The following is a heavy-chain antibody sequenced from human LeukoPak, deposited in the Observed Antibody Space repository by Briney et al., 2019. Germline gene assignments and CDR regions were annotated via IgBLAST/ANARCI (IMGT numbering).Heavy chain of an antibody. V-gene: IGHV4-38-2*01. CDR1: GYSISSGYH. J-gene: IGHJ3*02. Sequence: PSETLSLTCAVSGYSISSGYHWGWIRQPPGKGLEWIGSIYHSGSTYYNPSLKSRVTISVDTSKNQFSLKLSSVTAADTAVYYCARQGPARAFDIWGQGTMVTVSS. CDR2: IYHSGST. CDR3: ARQGPARAFDI.